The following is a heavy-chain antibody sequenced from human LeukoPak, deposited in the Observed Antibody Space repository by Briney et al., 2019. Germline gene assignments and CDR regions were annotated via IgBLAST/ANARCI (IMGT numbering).Heavy chain of an antibody. CDR1: GYTFTSYG. Sequence: GASVKVSCKASGYTFTSYGISWVRQAPGQGLEWMGWISAYNGNTNYAQKLQGRVTMTTDTSTSTAYMELRSLRPDDTAVYYCARDSILHDYGGNSELFDYWGQGTLVTVSS. CDR3: ARDSILHDYGGNSELFDY. J-gene: IGHJ4*02. D-gene: IGHD4-23*01. CDR2: ISAYNGNT. V-gene: IGHV1-18*01.